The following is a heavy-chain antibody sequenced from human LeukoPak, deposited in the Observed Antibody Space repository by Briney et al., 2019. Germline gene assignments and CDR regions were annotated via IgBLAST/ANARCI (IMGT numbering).Heavy chain of an antibody. D-gene: IGHD3-10*01. CDR3: AKRMVRSDY. J-gene: IGHJ4*02. CDR1: GFTFSNYN. Sequence: GGSLRLSCAASGFTFSNYNMNWVRQAPGRGLEWVSSITSGSTYVFYTDSVKGRFTISRDNSKNTLYLQMNSLRAEDTAVYYCAKRMVRSDYWGQGTLVTVSS. CDR2: ITSGSTYV. V-gene: IGHV3-21*04.